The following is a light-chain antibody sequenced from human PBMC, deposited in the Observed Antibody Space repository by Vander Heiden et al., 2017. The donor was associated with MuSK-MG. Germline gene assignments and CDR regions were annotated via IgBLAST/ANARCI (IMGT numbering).Light chain of an antibody. Sequence: DIVMTQSPDSLAVSLGERATINCKSSQSVLYSSNNNNYLAWYQQKPGQPPKLLIYWASTRESGVPDRFSGSGSGTDFTLTISSLQAEDVAVYYCQQEDNSPQTFGQGTKVEIK. CDR2: WAS. CDR3: QQEDNSPQT. J-gene: IGKJ1*01. CDR1: QSVLYSSNNNNY. V-gene: IGKV4-1*01.